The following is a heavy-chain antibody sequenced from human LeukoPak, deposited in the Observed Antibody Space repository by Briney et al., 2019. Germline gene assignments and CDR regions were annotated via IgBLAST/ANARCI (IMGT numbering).Heavy chain of an antibody. CDR2: INSDGSWT. D-gene: IGHD2/OR15-2a*01. CDR1: GNYW. CDR3: VSFYETY. V-gene: IGHV3-74*01. Sequence: GGSLRLSCAASGNYWMHWVRQAPGKGLVWVSHINSDGSWTSYADSVKGRFTISKDSAKNTVYLQMNSLRAEDTAVYYCVSFYETYWGRGTLVTV. J-gene: IGHJ4*02.